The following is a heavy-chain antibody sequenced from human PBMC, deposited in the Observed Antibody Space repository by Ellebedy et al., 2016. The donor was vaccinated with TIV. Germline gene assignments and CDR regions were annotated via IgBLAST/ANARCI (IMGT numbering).Heavy chain of an antibody. V-gene: IGHV3-7*03. CDR3: AGRAYNWNDGSLFDY. J-gene: IGHJ4*02. CDR1: GSSFSNYW. D-gene: IGHD1-1*01. CDR2: MKQDGREE. Sequence: GGSLRLSCAASGSSFSNYWMTWVRQAPGKGLEWVANMKQDGREEYYVDSVKGRFIISRDNAKNSLYLQMNSLRAEDTAVYYCAGRAYNWNDGSLFDYWGQGTLVTVSS.